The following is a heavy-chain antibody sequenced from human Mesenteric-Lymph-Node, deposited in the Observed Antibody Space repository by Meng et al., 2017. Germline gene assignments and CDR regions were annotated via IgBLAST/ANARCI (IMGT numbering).Heavy chain of an antibody. CDR2: INHSGST. CDR3: ARLRIAVARHNYFDY. J-gene: IGHJ4*02. Sequence: QVQQQQWGAGLLKPSETLSLTCAVYGGSFSGYYWSWIRQPPGKGLEWIGEINHSGSTNYNPSLKSRVTISVDTSKNQFSLKLSSVTAADTAVYYCARLRIAVARHNYFDYWGQGTLVTVSS. V-gene: IGHV4-34*01. CDR1: GGSFSGYY. D-gene: IGHD6-19*01.